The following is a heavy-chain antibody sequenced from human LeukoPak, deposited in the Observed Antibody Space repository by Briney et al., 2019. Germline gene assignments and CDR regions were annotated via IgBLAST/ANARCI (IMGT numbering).Heavy chain of an antibody. J-gene: IGHJ3*02. CDR1: GGSISSYY. CDR2: IYYSGST. D-gene: IGHD6-19*01. Sequence: SETLSLTCIVSGGSISSYYWSWIRQPPGKGLEWIGYIYYSGSTNYNPSLKSRVTISVDTSKNQFSLKVSSVTAANTGVYYCARGREEWLPSGAFDIWGQGTMVTVSS. V-gene: IGHV4-59*08. CDR3: ARGREEWLPSGAFDI.